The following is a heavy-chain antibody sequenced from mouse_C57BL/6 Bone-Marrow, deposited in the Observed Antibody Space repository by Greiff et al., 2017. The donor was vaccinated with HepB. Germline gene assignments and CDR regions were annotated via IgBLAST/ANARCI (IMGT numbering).Heavy chain of an antibody. J-gene: IGHJ3*01. CDR1: GYSITSGYY. CDR2: ISYDGSN. V-gene: IGHV3-6*01. D-gene: IGHD1-1*01. CDR3: ARATDYYGSRPPGFAY. Sequence: EVKLVESGPGLVKPSQSLSLTCSVTGYSITSGYYWNWIRQFPGNKLEWMGYISYDGSNNYNPSLKNRISITRDTAKNQFFLKLNSVTTEDTATYYCARATDYYGSRPPGFAYWGQGTLVTVSA.